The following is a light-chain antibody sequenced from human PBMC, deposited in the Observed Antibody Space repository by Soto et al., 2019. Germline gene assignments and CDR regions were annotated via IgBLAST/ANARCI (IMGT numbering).Light chain of an antibody. CDR3: EQTRSYPST. V-gene: IGKV1-9*01. Sequence: DIRLTQTPSSLSASVGDRVTVTCRASQDINSYLAWYQQKPGKAPNLLIYEASILQRGVPSRFIGSISGTDFTLTCSILQAEDFASYSCEQTRSYPSTFGGGTKVDIK. J-gene: IGKJ4*01. CDR2: EAS. CDR1: QDINSY.